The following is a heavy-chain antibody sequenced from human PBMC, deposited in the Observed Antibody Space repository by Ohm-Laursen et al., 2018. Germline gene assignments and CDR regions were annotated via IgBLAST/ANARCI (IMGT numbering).Heavy chain of an antibody. V-gene: IGHV3-9*01. CDR1: GFTFDDYA. D-gene: IGHD3-10*01. CDR3: ARAPSGSYYNVIDY. CDR2: ISWNSGSI. Sequence: SLRLSCAASGFTFDDYAMHWVRQAPGKGLEWVSGISWNSGSIDYADSVKGRFTISRDNAKNSLYLQMNSLRTEDTALYYCARAPSGSYYNVIDYWGQGTLVTVSS. J-gene: IGHJ4*02.